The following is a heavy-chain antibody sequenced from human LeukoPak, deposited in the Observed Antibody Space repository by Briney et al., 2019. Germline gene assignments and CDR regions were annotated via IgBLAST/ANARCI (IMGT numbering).Heavy chain of an antibody. D-gene: IGHD3-9*01. CDR2: MNPNSGNT. CDR3: ARALSNILTGYHNWFDP. Sequence: ASVKVSCKASGYTFTSYDINWVRQATGQGLEWMGWMNPNSGNTGYAQKFQGRVTMTRNASISTAYMELSSLRSEDTAVYYCARALSNILTGYHNWFDPWGQGTLVTVSS. CDR1: GYTFTSYD. V-gene: IGHV1-8*01. J-gene: IGHJ5*02.